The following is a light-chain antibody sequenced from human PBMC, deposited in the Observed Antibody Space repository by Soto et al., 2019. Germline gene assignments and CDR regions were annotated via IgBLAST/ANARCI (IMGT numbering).Light chain of an antibody. CDR3: QQLNGYQLA. CDR2: SAS. CDR1: QSMSTY. Sequence: DSQLTQSPSFLSASVGDTVTITCRASQSMSTYLAWYQQKPGKVPKLLIRSASTLQSGVSPRFSGGGSGTEFTLTISTLRPEDSGIYYCQQLNGYQLAFGGGTNVEIK. V-gene: IGKV1-9*01. J-gene: IGKJ4*01.